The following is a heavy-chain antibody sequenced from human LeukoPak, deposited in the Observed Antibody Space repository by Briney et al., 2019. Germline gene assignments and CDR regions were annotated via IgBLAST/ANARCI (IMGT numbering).Heavy chain of an antibody. CDR2: TYYRSKWYN. D-gene: IGHD3-22*01. Sequence: SQTLSLTCALSGDSVSSNSAAWNWIRQSPSRGLEWLVRTYYRSKWYNDYAVSVKSRITINPDTSKNQFSLQLNSVTPEDTAVYYCSVNYYDSSGYYYWWGQGTLVTVSS. CDR1: GDSVSSNSAA. V-gene: IGHV6-1*01. J-gene: IGHJ4*02. CDR3: SVNYYDSSGYYYW.